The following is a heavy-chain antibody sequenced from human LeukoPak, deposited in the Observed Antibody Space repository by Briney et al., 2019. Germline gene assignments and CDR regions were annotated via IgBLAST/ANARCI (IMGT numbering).Heavy chain of an antibody. CDR3: EKARGSSVYEQFDS. J-gene: IGHJ4*02. CDR1: GFAFSTYA. CDR2: ISTSGRAT. D-gene: IGHD5/OR15-5a*01. Sequence: GGSLRLSCAASGFAFSTYAMTWVRQAPEKGLQWVSTISTSGRATYYADSVEGRFTISRDNSKNTLYLQMNSLRADDTAVYYCEKARGSSVYEQFDSRGQGTQVTVSP. V-gene: IGHV3-23*01.